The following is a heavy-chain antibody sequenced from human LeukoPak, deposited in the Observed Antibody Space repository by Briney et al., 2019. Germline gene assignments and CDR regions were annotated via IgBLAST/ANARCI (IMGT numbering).Heavy chain of an antibody. V-gene: IGHV3-53*01. J-gene: IGHJ4*02. CDR2: IANDGRT. Sequence: PGGSLRLSCAASGFTVSSNYISWVRQAPGKGLECVSVIANDGRTYYVNSVKGRFTISRSISKNMLYLQMHRLRADDTAVYYCARDDTNSGSYEFGYWGQGTLVTVSS. D-gene: IGHD6-19*01. CDR3: ARDDTNSGSYEFGY. CDR1: GFTVSSNY.